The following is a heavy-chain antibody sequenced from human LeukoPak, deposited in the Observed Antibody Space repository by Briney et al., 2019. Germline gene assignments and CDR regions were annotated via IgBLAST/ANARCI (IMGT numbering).Heavy chain of an antibody. CDR3: AELGITMIGGV. D-gene: IGHD3-10*02. CDR1: GFTFSTHW. CDR2: INQAGTEK. J-gene: IGHJ6*04. V-gene: IGHV3-7*01. Sequence: GGSLRLSCAASGFTFSTHWITWVRQAPGKGLEWVANINQAGTEKYYVDSVKGRFTISRDNAKNSLSLQMNSLRAEDTAVYYCAELGITMIGGVWGKGTTVTISS.